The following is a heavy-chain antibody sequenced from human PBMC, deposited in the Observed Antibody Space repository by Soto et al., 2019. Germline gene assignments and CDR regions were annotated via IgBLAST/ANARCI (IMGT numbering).Heavy chain of an antibody. V-gene: IGHV4-31*03. Sequence: PSETLSLTCTVSGGSISSGGYYWSWIRQHPGKGLEWIGYIYYSGSTYYNPSLKSRVTISVDTSKNQFSLKLNSVTAADTAVYYCARWRAYCGGDCYSPTNWFDPWGQGTLVTVSS. J-gene: IGHJ5*02. CDR1: GGSISSGGYY. CDR2: IYYSGST. D-gene: IGHD2-21*02. CDR3: ARWRAYCGGDCYSPTNWFDP.